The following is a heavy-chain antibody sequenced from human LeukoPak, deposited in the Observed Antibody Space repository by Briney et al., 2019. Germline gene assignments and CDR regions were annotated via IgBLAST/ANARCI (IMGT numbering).Heavy chain of an antibody. CDR1: GFTFSNYE. D-gene: IGHD5-18*01. J-gene: IGHJ4*02. V-gene: IGHV3-15*01. CDR3: STAGYSTYG. Sequence: GGSLRLSCAASGFTFSNYEMHWVRQAPGKGLEWVGRIKSKTDGGTTDYAAPVKGRFTISRDDAKNTLYLQMNSLKTEDTGVYYFSTAGYSTYGGGQGTLVTVSS. CDR2: IKSKTDGGTT.